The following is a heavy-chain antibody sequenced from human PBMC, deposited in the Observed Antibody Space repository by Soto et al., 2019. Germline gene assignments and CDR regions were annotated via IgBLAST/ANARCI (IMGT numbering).Heavy chain of an antibody. V-gene: IGHV3-74*01. CDR3: ARGYSGSARAY. CDR2: ITGDGSST. Sequence: GGSLRLSCAASGFTFSNYWMYWVRQAPGKGLVWVSRITGDGSSTTYADSVKGRFTISRDNAKNTLYLQMNSLTVEDTAVYYCARGYSGSARAYWGQGTLVTVSS. D-gene: IGHD3-10*01. J-gene: IGHJ4*02. CDR1: GFTFSNYW.